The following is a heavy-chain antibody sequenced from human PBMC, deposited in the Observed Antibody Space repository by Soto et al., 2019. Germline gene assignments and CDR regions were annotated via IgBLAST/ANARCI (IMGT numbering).Heavy chain of an antibody. CDR3: ARDRALYYDFWSGYLSA. D-gene: IGHD3-3*01. CDR2: INPSGGST. V-gene: IGHV1-46*01. J-gene: IGHJ5*02. Sequence: GLEWMGIINPSGGSTSYAQKFQGRVTMTRDTSTSTVYMELSSLRSEDTAVYYCARDRALYYDFWSGYLSAWGQGTLVSVSS.